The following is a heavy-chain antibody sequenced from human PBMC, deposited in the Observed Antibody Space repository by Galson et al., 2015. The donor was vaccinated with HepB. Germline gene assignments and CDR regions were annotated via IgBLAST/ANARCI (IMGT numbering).Heavy chain of an antibody. D-gene: IGHD3-16*02. CDR1: GYTFTSYA. Sequence: SVKVSCKASGYTFTSYAMNWVRQAPGQGLEWMGWINTNTGNPTYAQGFTGRFVFSLDTSVSTAYLQISSLKAEDTAVYYCARGGSLVITFGGVIVPFDYWGQGTLVTVSS. V-gene: IGHV7-4-1*02. CDR3: ARGGSLVITFGGVIVPFDY. CDR2: INTNTGNP. J-gene: IGHJ4*02.